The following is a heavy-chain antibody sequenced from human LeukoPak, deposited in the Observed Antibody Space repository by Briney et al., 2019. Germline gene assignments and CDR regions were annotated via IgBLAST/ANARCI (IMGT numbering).Heavy chain of an antibody. CDR2: IYYSGST. V-gene: IGHV4-30-4*08. Sequence: SEILSLTCTVSGGSISSGDYYWSWIRQPPGKGLEWIGYIYYSGSTYYNPSLKSRVTISVDTSKNQFSLKLSSVTAADTAVYYCARTYSSSWYRHYYMDVWGKGTTVTVSS. CDR3: ARTYSSSWYRHYYMDV. D-gene: IGHD6-13*01. J-gene: IGHJ6*03. CDR1: GGSISSGDYY.